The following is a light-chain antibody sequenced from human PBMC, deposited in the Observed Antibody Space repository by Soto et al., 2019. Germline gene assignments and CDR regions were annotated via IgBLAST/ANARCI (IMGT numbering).Light chain of an antibody. J-gene: IGKJ5*01. CDR2: DAS. CDR3: QQRGNWPPIT. Sequence: ETVLTQSPATLSLSPGERATLSCRASQSVSRFLAWYQQKPGQAPRLLIYDASNSATGISARFSGSGSGTDVTLTISSLEPEDFAVYYCQQRGNWPPITFGQGTRLDIK. CDR1: QSVSRF. V-gene: IGKV3-11*01.